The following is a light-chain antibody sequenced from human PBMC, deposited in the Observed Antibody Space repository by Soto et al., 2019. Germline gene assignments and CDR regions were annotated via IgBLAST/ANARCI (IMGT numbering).Light chain of an antibody. V-gene: IGLV4-69*01. CDR3: QTWDTGSVI. Sequence: QSVRAQSPSASASLGASVKLTCTLSSGHISYAIAWHQQQPEKGPRYLMKLNSDGSHNKGDGIPDRFSGSSSGAERYLTISSLQSEDEADYYCQTWDTGSVIFGGGTKVTVL. CDR1: SGHISYA. CDR2: LNSDGSH. J-gene: IGLJ2*01.